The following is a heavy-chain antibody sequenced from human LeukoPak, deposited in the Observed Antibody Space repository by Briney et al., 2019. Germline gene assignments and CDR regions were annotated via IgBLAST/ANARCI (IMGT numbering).Heavy chain of an antibody. V-gene: IGHV3-74*01. D-gene: IGHD3-3*01. Sequence: PGGSLRLSCAASGFTFSSYWMHWVRQAPGKGLVWLSRINSDGSSTSYADSVKGRFTITRDNAKNTLYLQMNSLRADDTAVYYCATSRTFDYWGQGNLGTVSS. J-gene: IGHJ4*02. CDR1: GFTFSSYW. CDR3: ATSRTFDY. CDR2: INSDGSST.